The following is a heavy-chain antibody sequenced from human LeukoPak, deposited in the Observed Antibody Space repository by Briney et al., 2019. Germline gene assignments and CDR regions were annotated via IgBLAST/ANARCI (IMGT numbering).Heavy chain of an antibody. J-gene: IGHJ5*02. CDR3: ARVNGAYRYDFWSGTEDWFDP. CDR1: GGTFSSYA. Sequence: ASVKVSCKASGGTFSSYAISWVRRAPGQGLEWMGWISAYNGNTNYAQKLQGRVTMTTDTSTSTAYMELRSLRSDDTAVYYCARVNGAYRYDFWSGTEDWFDPWGQGTLVTVSS. D-gene: IGHD3-3*01. CDR2: ISAYNGNT. V-gene: IGHV1-18*01.